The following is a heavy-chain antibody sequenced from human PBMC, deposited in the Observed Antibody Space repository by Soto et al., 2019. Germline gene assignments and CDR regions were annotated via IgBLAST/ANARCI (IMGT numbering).Heavy chain of an antibody. J-gene: IGHJ4*02. CDR2: FFLCGST. CDR1: GGSISSSNW. V-gene: IGHV4-4*02. D-gene: IGHD6-13*01. CDR3: ARDSAAGTEPDY. Sequence: SETLSLTCAVSGGSISSSNWWSWVRQPPGKGLVWFGEFFLCGSTNYNPSLNIRVTLLVDISKTLFSLKLSSVTAAETAVYYWARDSAAGTEPDYWGQGTLVTVSS.